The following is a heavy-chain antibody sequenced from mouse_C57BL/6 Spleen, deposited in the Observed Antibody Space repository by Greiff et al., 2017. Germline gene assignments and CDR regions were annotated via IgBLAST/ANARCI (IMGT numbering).Heavy chain of an antibody. CDR1: GFTFSSYA. CDR3: ARGANWERGYFGY. D-gene: IGHD4-1*01. CDR2: ISDGGSYT. Sequence: EVQLQQSGGGLVKPGGSLKLSCAASGFTFSSYAMSWVRQTPEKRLEWVATISDGGSYTYYPDNVKGRFTISRDNAKNNLYLQMSHLKSEDTAMYYCARGANWERGYFGYWGQGTTLTVSS. V-gene: IGHV5-4*01. J-gene: IGHJ2*01.